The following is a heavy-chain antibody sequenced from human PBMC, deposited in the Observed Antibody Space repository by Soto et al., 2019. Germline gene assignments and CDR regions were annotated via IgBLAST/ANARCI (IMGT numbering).Heavy chain of an antibody. V-gene: IGHV5-10-1*03. J-gene: IGHJ4*02. Sequence: EVQLVQSGAEVKKPGESLRISCKGSGYSFTSYWISWVRQMPGKGLEWMGRIDPSDSYTNYSPSFQGHVTISADKSISTAYLQWSSLKASDTAMYYCAGSDNDFWSGYLFDYWGQGTLVTVSS. CDR2: IDPSDSYT. CDR1: GYSFTSYW. CDR3: AGSDNDFWSGYLFDY. D-gene: IGHD3-3*01.